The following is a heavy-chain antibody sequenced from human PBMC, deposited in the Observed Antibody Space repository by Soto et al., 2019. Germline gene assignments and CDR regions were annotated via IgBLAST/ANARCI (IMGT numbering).Heavy chain of an antibody. V-gene: IGHV4-59*01. Sequence: SETLSLTCTVSGDSFSTYYWSWIRQPPGKALEWIGYIYYSGSTTYNPSLKSRVTISLDTSKNQFSLKLRSVTAADTAVYYCAGDQGYYRNWFDPWGQGTLVTVSS. J-gene: IGHJ5*02. CDR2: IYYSGST. CDR1: GDSFSTYY. D-gene: IGHD4-4*01. CDR3: AGDQGYYRNWFDP.